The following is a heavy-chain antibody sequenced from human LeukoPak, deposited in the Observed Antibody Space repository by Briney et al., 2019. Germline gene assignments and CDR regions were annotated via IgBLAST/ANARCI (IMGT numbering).Heavy chain of an antibody. CDR1: GFTFRSFW. V-gene: IGHV3-74*01. D-gene: IGHD2/OR15-2a*01. CDR2: INNDGTDK. CDR3: ARVGFSHGFDV. J-gene: IGHJ3*01. Sequence: GGSLRLSCAASGFTFRSFWINWVRQAPGKGLVWVGRINNDGTDKIYVDSVKGRFTVSRDNAKNTLYLQMNSLRVEDMAVYFCARVGFSHGFDVWGQGTVVTVSS.